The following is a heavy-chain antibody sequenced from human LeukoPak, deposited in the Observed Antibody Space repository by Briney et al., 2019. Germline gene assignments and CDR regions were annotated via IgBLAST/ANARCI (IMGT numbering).Heavy chain of an antibody. D-gene: IGHD1-26*01. CDR3: ARDGIVGATNLDY. J-gene: IGHJ4*02. CDR2: IKRDGSQK. Sequence: GGSLRLSCAAPGFSFSSNWMGWVRQAPGKGLEWVAHIKRDGSQKYYLDSVKGRFTISRDNAKNSLYLQMNSLRAEDTAVYYCARDGIVGATNLDYWGQGTLVTVSS. V-gene: IGHV3-7*01. CDR1: GFSFSSNW.